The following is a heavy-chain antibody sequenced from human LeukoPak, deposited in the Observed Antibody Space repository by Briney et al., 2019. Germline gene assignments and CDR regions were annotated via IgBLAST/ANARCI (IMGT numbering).Heavy chain of an antibody. CDR1: GFTFSSYA. V-gene: IGHV3-23*01. Sequence: GGSLRPSCAASGFTFSSYAMSWVRQAPGKGLEWVSAISGSGGSTYYADSVKGRFTISRDNSKNTLYLQMNSLRAEDTAVYYCAKAVITFGGVIQAYDYGGQGTLVTVSS. CDR2: ISGSGGST. CDR3: AKAVITFGGVIQAYDY. J-gene: IGHJ4*02. D-gene: IGHD3-16*02.